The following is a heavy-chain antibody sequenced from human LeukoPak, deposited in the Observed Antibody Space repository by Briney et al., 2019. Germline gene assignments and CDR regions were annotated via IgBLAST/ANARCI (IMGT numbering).Heavy chain of an antibody. V-gene: IGHV3-30*02. Sequence: GGSLRLSCAASGFTFSSYGMDWVRQAPGKGLEWVSFIQFNGSNKYYADSVKGRFTISRDNSKNTLYLQMNSLRAEDTAVYYCAKVRRRKVDAFDIWGQGTIVTVSS. CDR1: GFTFSSYG. CDR2: IQFNGSNK. CDR3: AKVRRRKVDAFDI. J-gene: IGHJ3*02.